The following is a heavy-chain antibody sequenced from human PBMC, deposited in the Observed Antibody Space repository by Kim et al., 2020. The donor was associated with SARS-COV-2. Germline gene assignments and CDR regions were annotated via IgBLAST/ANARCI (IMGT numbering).Heavy chain of an antibody. CDR1: GGSISSYY. J-gene: IGHJ4*02. D-gene: IGHD6-19*01. CDR2: LCDSGTT. CDR3: ARRGTVAGLYYFDY. Sequence: SETLSLTCSVSGGSISSYYWSWIRQPPGKGLEWIGFLCDSGTTNYSPSLKSRVTISADTSKNQFSLKLTSMTAADTAVYYCARRGTVAGLYYFDYWGQGTLVTVSS. V-gene: IGHV4-59*08.